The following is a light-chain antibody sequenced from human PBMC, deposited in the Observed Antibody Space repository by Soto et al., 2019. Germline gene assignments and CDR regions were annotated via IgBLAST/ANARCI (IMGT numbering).Light chain of an antibody. V-gene: IGKV3-11*01. CDR3: QQYGSSPQT. CDR1: HSVSTY. J-gene: IGKJ1*01. CDR2: GPS. Sequence: EIVLTQSPATLSLSPGERATLSCRAGHSVSTYLAWYQQKPGQAPRPLIYGPSKRATGIPARFSGSGSGTDFTLNISSLEAEDFAVYYCQQYGSSPQTFGQGTKVEIK.